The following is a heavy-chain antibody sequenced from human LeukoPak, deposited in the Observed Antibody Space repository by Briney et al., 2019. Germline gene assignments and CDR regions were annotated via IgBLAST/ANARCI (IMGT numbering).Heavy chain of an antibody. J-gene: IGHJ6*03. D-gene: IGHD3-10*01. Sequence: ASVKVSCKASGYTFTSYGISWVRQAPGQGLEWMGGIIPIFGTANYAQKFQGRVTITADKSTSIAYMELSSLRSEDTAVYYCARYPGYYYYYMDVWGKGTTVTVSS. CDR3: ARYPGYYYYYMDV. CDR2: IIPIFGTA. V-gene: IGHV1-69*06. CDR1: GYTFTSYG.